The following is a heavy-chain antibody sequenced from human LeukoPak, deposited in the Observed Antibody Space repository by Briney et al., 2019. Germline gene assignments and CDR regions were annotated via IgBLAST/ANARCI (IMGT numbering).Heavy chain of an antibody. CDR2: ICYSGST. D-gene: IGHD2-15*01. CDR3: ASLSSGGSLTDY. Sequence: PSETLSLTCTVSGGSISSYYWSWIRQPPGKGLEWIGYICYSGSTNYNPSLKSRVTISVDTSKNQFSLKLSSVTAADTAVYYCASLSSGGSLTDYWGQGTLVTVSS. CDR1: GGSISSYY. V-gene: IGHV4-59*01. J-gene: IGHJ4*02.